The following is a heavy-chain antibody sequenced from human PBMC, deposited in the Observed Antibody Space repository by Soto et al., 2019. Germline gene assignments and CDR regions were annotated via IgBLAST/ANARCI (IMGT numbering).Heavy chain of an antibody. D-gene: IGHD3-10*01. Sequence: QVQLVQSGAEVKKPGPSVKVSCKASGGTFSSYTISWVRQAPGQGLEWMGRIIPILGIANYAQKFQGRVTITADKSTSTAYMELSRLRSEDTAVYYCARITMVRGVTHYYYYGMDVWGQGTTVTVSS. J-gene: IGHJ6*02. V-gene: IGHV1-69*02. CDR1: GGTFSSYT. CDR2: IIPILGIA. CDR3: ARITMVRGVTHYYYYGMDV.